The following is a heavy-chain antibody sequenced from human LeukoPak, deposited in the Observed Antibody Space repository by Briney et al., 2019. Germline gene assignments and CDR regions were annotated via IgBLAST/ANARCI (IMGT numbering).Heavy chain of an antibody. J-gene: IGHJ4*02. CDR3: ARGSSSWYVGPPLDY. CDR2: INPNNGGT. Sequence: GASVKVSCKASGYTFTGYYMHWVRQAPGRGLEWMGWINPNNGGTNYAQKFQGRVTMTRGTSISTAYMELSRLTSDDTAVYYCARGSSSWYVGPPLDYWGQGTLVTVSS. CDR1: GYTFTGYY. V-gene: IGHV1-2*02. D-gene: IGHD6-13*01.